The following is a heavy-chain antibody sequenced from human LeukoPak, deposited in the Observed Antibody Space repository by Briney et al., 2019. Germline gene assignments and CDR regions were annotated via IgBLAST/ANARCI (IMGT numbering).Heavy chain of an antibody. V-gene: IGHV4-4*07. D-gene: IGHD3-22*01. CDR1: GGSISSYY. CDR3: ARDRYYDSSGYYPLDY. Sequence: SETLSLTCTVSGGSISSYYWSWIRQPAGKGLEWIGRIYTSGSTNYNPSLKSRVTMSVDTSKNQFSLKLSSVTAADTAVYYCARDRYYDSSGYYPLDYWSQGTLVTVSS. CDR2: IYTSGST. J-gene: IGHJ4*02.